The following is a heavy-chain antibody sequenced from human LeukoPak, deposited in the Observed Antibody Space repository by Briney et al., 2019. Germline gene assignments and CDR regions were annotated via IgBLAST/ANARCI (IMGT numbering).Heavy chain of an antibody. J-gene: IGHJ4*02. CDR2: ISYSGTT. D-gene: IGHD2-21*02. CDR3: ASLPVVTHRGYFDY. Sequence: PSETLSLTCTVSGGSTKTTDYYWSWVRQPPGKGLEWLGSISYSGTTYYKTTLQSRLTMSLDTSKNQFSLKLSSVTAADTAVYYCASLPVVTHRGYFDYWGQGTLVTVSS. CDR1: GGSTKTTDYY. V-gene: IGHV4-39*01.